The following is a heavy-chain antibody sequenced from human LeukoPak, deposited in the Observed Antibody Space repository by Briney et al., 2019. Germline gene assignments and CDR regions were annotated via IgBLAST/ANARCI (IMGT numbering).Heavy chain of an antibody. Sequence: PGGSQRLSCVGSGFIFRDDAMNWVRQAPGRGLEWVATISGRTGATYYRESVKGRFTISKDNSENTLYLQMDSLRVEDTALYYCTKRGTGGSGSHMDYWGQGILVTVSS. J-gene: IGHJ4*02. CDR2: ISGRTGAT. CDR1: GFIFRDDA. V-gene: IGHV3-23*01. D-gene: IGHD3-10*01. CDR3: TKRGTGGSGSHMDY.